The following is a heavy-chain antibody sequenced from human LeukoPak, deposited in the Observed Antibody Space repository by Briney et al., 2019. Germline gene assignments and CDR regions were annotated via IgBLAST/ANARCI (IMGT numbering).Heavy chain of an antibody. CDR1: GGTFSSYA. Sequence: SVKVSCKASGGTFSSYAISWVRQAPGQGLEWMGGIIPIFGTADYAQKFQGRVTITTDESTSTAYMELSSLRSEDTAVYYCATGATRGYYYMDVWGKGTTVTVSS. V-gene: IGHV1-69*05. D-gene: IGHD3-10*01. J-gene: IGHJ6*03. CDR2: IIPIFGTA. CDR3: ATGATRGYYYMDV.